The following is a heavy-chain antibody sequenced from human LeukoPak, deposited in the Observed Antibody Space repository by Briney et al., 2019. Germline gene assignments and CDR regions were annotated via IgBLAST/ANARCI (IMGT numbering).Heavy chain of an antibody. CDR3: ARVYNVDV. V-gene: IGHV3-23*01. CDR1: GFTFGSYA. CDR2: ITGSGGRT. J-gene: IGHJ6*04. D-gene: IGHD1-14*01. Sequence: GGSLRLSCAASGFTFGSYAMTWVRQAPGKGLEWVSAITGSGGRTYYADSVKGRFTISRDNSRDRLYLETNSLRAEDTAVYYCARVYNVDVWGKGTTVTVSS.